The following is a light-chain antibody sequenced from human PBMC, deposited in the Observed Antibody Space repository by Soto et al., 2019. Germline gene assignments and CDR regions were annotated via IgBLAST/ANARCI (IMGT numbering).Light chain of an antibody. J-gene: IGKJ4*01. CDR3: QQRSTWPLLT. CDR1: QSVGSS. CDR2: DAS. Sequence: EIVLTQSPATLSLSPGERATLSCRASQSVGSSLAWYQQTPGQAPRLLIYDASNRATGIPARFSGSGSGTDFTLTITSLEPEDFAVYYCQQRSTWPLLTFGGGTKVEIK. V-gene: IGKV3-11*01.